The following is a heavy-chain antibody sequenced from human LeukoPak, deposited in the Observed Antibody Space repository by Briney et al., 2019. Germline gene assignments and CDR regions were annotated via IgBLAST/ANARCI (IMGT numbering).Heavy chain of an antibody. Sequence: GGSLRLSCAASGFTVSSNYMSWVRQAPGKGLEWVSYISTRGITIEYADSVKGRFTISRDNAKNSLYLQMNSLRAEDTAVYYCARDGLRDYGGNWFDPWGQGTLVTVSS. CDR3: ARDGLRDYGGNWFDP. CDR2: ISTRGITI. CDR1: GFTVSSNY. V-gene: IGHV3-11*04. D-gene: IGHD4-17*01. J-gene: IGHJ5*02.